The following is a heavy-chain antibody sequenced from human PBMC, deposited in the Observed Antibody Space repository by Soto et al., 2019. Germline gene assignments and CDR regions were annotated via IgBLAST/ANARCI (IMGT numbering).Heavy chain of an antibody. CDR1: GYIFTGYY. J-gene: IGHJ6*02. CDR2: VNPNIGAR. Sequence: GASVKVSCKASGYIFTGYYIQWVPQAPVQGLEWMGGVNPNIGARDAAQTFQGRVIMTRDTSLRTAYMGLSRLRSDDTAVYYCAVAGFDFWSGYYTGEYYNYGMDVWG. V-gene: IGHV1-2*02. CDR3: AVAGFDFWSGYYTGEYYNYGMDV. D-gene: IGHD3-3*01.